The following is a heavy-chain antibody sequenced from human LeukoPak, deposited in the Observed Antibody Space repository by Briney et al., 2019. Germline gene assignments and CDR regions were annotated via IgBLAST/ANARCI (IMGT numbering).Heavy chain of an antibody. D-gene: IGHD6-13*01. Sequence: KPSETLSLTCTVSGGSISSYYWSWIRQPPGNGLEWIGYIYYSGSTNYNPSLKSRVTISVDTSKNQFSLKLSSVTAADTAVYYCARLYSSSLGRVFDYWGQGTLVTVSS. CDR2: IYYSGST. CDR1: GGSISSYY. CDR3: ARLYSSSLGRVFDY. J-gene: IGHJ4*02. V-gene: IGHV4-59*01.